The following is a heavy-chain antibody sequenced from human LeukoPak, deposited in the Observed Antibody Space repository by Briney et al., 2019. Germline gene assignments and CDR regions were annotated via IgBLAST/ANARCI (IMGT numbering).Heavy chain of an antibody. Sequence: GGSLRLSCAASGFTFSSYAMSWVRQAPGKGLEWVSAISGSGGSTCYADSVKGRFTISRDNSKNTLYLQMNSLRAEDTAVYYCAKIITMIVVDSPLDYWGQGTLVTVSS. D-gene: IGHD3-22*01. CDR3: AKIITMIVVDSPLDY. CDR1: GFTFSSYA. J-gene: IGHJ4*02. V-gene: IGHV3-23*01. CDR2: ISGSGGST.